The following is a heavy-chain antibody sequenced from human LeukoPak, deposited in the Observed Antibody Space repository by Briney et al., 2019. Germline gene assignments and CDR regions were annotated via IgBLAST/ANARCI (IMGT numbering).Heavy chain of an antibody. J-gene: IGHJ6*04. V-gene: IGHV3-11*06. CDR2: ISSSSSYI. D-gene: IGHD3-10*02. CDR1: GFTFSDYY. Sequence: GGSLRLSCAASGFTFSDYYMSWIRQAPGKGLEWVSFISSSSSYIYYADSVKGRFTISRDNAKNSLYVEMNSLRVEDTAVYYCAELGITMIGGVWGKGTTVTISS. CDR3: AELGITMIGGV.